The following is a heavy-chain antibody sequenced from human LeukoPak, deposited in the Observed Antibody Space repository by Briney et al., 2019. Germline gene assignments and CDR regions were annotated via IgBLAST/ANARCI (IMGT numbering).Heavy chain of an antibody. D-gene: IGHD2-2*01. Sequence: SETLSLTCAVYGGSFSGYYWSWIRQPPGKGLEWIGEINHSGSTNYNPSLKSRLTISVDTSKNQFSLKLSSVTAADTAVYYCGRGRVVPAARGEVGINDYWGQGTLVTVSS. V-gene: IGHV4-34*01. J-gene: IGHJ4*02. CDR3: GRGRVVPAARGEVGINDY. CDR2: INHSGST. CDR1: GGSFSGYY.